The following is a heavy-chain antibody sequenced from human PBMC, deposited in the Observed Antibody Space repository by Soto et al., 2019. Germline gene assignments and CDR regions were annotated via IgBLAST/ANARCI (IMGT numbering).Heavy chain of an antibody. CDR3: ARERHSYASGTRYNGMDV. V-gene: IGHV3-48*02. Sequence: SLRLSCAASGFTFSSYAMNWVRQAPGKGLEWVSYISSSSSPIYYADSVKGRFTISRDSAKNSLYLQMNSLGDEDTAVYYCARERHSYASGTRYNGMDVWGQGTTVTVS. CDR1: GFTFSSYA. J-gene: IGHJ6*02. CDR2: ISSSSSPI. D-gene: IGHD3-10*01.